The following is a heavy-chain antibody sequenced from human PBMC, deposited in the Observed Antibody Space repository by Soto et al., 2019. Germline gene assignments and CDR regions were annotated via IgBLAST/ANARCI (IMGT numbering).Heavy chain of an antibody. D-gene: IGHD6-19*01. CDR2: IWYDGSNK. CDR1: GFTFSSYG. V-gene: IGHV3-33*01. J-gene: IGHJ6*03. CDR3: ARADANSGWPLEGHYYYYYMDV. Sequence: GGSLRLSCAASGFTFSSYGMHWVRQAPGKGLEWVAVIWYDGSNKYYADSVKGRFTISRDNSKNTLYLQMNSLRAEDTAVYYCARADANSGWPLEGHYYYYYMDVWGKGTTVTVSS.